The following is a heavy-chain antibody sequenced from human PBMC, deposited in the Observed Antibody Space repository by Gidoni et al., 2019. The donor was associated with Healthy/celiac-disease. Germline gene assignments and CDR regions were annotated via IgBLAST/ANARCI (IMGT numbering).Heavy chain of an antibody. V-gene: IGHV4-30-4*01. J-gene: IGHJ3*02. CDR1: GGSISSGDYY. CDR3: ARDRFPQSNYVAFDI. Sequence: QVQLQESGPGLVKPSKTLSLTCTVSGGSISSGDYYWSWFRQPPGKGLEWIGYIYYSGSTYYNPSLKSRVTISVDTSKNQFSLKLSSVTAADTAVYYCARDRFPQSNYVAFDIWGQGTMVTVSS. CDR2: IYYSGST. D-gene: IGHD4-4*01.